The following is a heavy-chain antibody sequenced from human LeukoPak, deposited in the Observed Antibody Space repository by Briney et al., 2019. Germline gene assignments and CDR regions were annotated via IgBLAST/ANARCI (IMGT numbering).Heavy chain of an antibody. D-gene: IGHD4-23*01. J-gene: IGHJ3*02. V-gene: IGHV3-74*01. Sequence: GGSLRLSCAASGFTFSGYWMHWVRQAPGKGLVWVSRISSGGTSTIYADSVEGRFTISRDDAKNTLYLQMNSLRAEDTAVYYCAREYGGNRRAFDIWGLGTMVTVSS. CDR3: AREYGGNRRAFDI. CDR2: ISSGGTST. CDR1: GFTFSGYW.